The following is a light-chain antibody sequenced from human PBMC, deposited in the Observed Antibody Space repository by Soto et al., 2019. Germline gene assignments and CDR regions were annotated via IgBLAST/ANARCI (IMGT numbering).Light chain of an antibody. J-gene: IGLJ1*01. Sequence: QSALTQPPSASGSPGQSVTISCTGTSSDVGGYNYVSWYQQHPGKAPKLMIYEVTKRPSGVPDRFSGSKSGNTASLTVSGLQAEDEADYYCVSYTSSTTYVFGTGTKVTVL. CDR1: SSDVGGYNY. CDR2: EVT. V-gene: IGLV2-8*01. CDR3: VSYTSSTTYV.